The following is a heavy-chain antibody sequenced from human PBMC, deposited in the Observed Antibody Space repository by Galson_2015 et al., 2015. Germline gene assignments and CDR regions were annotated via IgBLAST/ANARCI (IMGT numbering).Heavy chain of an antibody. V-gene: IGHV3-33*01. D-gene: IGHD3-22*01. CDR3: ARGHPDYYDSSGYFMDDAFDI. CDR2: IWYDGSNK. Sequence: SLRLSCAASGFTFSSYGMHWVRQAPGKGLEWVAVIWYDGSNKYYADSVKGRFTISRDNSKNTLYLQMNSLRAEDTAVYYCARGHPDYYDSSGYFMDDAFDIWGQGTMVTVSS. J-gene: IGHJ3*02. CDR1: GFTFSSYG.